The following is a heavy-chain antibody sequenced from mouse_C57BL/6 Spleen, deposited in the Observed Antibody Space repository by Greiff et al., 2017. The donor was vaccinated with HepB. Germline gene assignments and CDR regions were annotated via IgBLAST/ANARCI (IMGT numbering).Heavy chain of an antibody. J-gene: IGHJ1*03. CDR2: IDPSDSYT. CDR1: GYTFTSYW. D-gene: IGHD2-4*01. Sequence: QVQLQQPGAELVRPGTSVKLSCKASGYTFTSYWMHWVKQRPGQGLEWIGVIDPSDSYTNYNQKFKGKATLTVDTSSSTAYMQLSSLTSEDSAVYYCARRYDYDGYWYFDVWGTGTTVTVSS. CDR3: ARRYDYDGYWYFDV. V-gene: IGHV1-59*01.